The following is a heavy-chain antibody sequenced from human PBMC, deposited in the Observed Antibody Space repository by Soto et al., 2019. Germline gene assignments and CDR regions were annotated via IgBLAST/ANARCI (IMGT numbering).Heavy chain of an antibody. V-gene: IGHV1-69*01. CDR2: IIPIPGTA. Sequence: QVQLVQSGAEVKKPGSSVKVSCKASGGTLGSYAISWVRQAPGQGLEWMGGIIPIPGTANYAQKFQGRVTIAADDSTSTAYMELSSLRSEDTAVYYCARSQGSSTSLEIYYYYYYGMDVWGQGTKVTVSS. CDR1: GGTLGSYA. D-gene: IGHD2-2*01. J-gene: IGHJ6*02. CDR3: ARSQGSSTSLEIYYYYYYGMDV.